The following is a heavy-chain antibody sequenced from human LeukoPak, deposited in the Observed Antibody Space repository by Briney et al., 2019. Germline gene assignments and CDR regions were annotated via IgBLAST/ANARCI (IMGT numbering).Heavy chain of an antibody. J-gene: IGHJ4*02. V-gene: IGHV4-59*01. D-gene: IGHD6-6*01. CDR2: IYYSGNT. Sequence: SETLSLTCTVSGGSISSYYWSWIRQPPGKGLEWIGYIYYSGNTNYNPSLKSRVIISIDTSKNQFSLKMSSVTAADTAVYFCARDSPPQYASSSAGFDYWGQGTLVTVSS. CDR1: GGSISSYY. CDR3: ARDSPPQYASSSAGFDY.